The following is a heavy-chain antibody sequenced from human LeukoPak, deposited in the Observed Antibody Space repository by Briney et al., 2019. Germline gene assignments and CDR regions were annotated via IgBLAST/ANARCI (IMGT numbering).Heavy chain of an antibody. CDR2: VSGSGGYT. D-gene: IGHD5-12*01. J-gene: IGHJ4*02. CDR1: GFTFSSYA. Sequence: GGSLRLPRAASGFTFSSYAMNWVRQTPGKGLEWVSAVSGSGGYTYYADSVKGRFTISRDNSKNTLYLQMNSLRAEDTAVYYCAKGESGYSTFDYWGQGTLVTVSS. V-gene: IGHV3-23*01. CDR3: AKGESGYSTFDY.